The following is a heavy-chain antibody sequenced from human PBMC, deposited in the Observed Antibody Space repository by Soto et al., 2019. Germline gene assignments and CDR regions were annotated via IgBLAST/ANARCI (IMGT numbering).Heavy chain of an antibody. CDR3: ARGVFRGSYYVDAFDI. J-gene: IGHJ3*02. Sequence: PSESLSLTCPFSGGSISSSSYYWSWIRQPAGKGLEWIGRIYTSGSTNYNPSLKSRVTMSVDTSKNQFSLKLSSVTAADTAVYYCARGVFRGSYYVDAFDIWGQGTMVTVSS. CDR1: GGSISSSSYY. V-gene: IGHV4-61*02. D-gene: IGHD1-26*01. CDR2: IYTSGST.